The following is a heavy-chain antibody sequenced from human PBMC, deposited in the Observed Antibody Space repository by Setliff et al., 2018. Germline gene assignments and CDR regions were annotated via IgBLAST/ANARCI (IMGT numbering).Heavy chain of an antibody. CDR2: INPNIGNV. J-gene: IGHJ4*02. CDR1: AYTFSGYY. CDR3: ARLVRYCTRTSCQRTSGAEL. V-gene: IGHV1-18*04. D-gene: IGHD2-2*01. Sequence: ASVKVSCKTSAYTFSGYYIHWARQAPGQGLQWMGWINPNIGNVYSAQRFQGRVTLTTDTSTSTAYMEVKSLTSDDTAIYYCARLVRYCTRTSCQRTSGAELWGQGTLVTVSS.